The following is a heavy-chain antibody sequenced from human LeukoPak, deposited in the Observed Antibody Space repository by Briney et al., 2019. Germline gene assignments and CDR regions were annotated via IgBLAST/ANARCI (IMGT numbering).Heavy chain of an antibody. V-gene: IGHV3-9*01. CDR2: ISWNSGSI. CDR3: AKSRGYSGYDDSYYFDY. J-gene: IGHJ4*02. Sequence: GRSLRLSCAASGFTFDDYAMHWVRQAPGKGLEWVSGISWNSGSIGYADSAKGRFTISRDNAKNSLYLQMNSLRAEDTALYYCAKSRGYSGYDDSYYFDYWGQGTLVTVSS. CDR1: GFTFDDYA. D-gene: IGHD5-12*01.